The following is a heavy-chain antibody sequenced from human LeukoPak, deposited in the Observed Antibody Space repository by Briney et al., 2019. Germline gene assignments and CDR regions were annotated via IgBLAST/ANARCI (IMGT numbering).Heavy chain of an antibody. Sequence: KPSETLSLTCTVSGASISGGSYYWSWIRQPAGKGLDWIGRIYTTGSTNYNPSLKSRVTISVDTSKNQFSLKLSSVTAADTAVYYCARHSGDIMFYGDYGAFDIWGQGTMVTVSS. J-gene: IGHJ3*02. CDR3: ARHSGDIMFYGDYGAFDI. CDR1: GASISGGSYY. CDR2: IYTTGST. D-gene: IGHD4-17*01. V-gene: IGHV4-61*02.